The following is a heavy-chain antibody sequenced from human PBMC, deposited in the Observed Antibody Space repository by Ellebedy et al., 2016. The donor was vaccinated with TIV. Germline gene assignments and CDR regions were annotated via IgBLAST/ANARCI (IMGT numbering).Heavy chain of an antibody. J-gene: IGHJ1*01. CDR2: IKSDGTGT. D-gene: IGHD4-17*01. V-gene: IGHV3-74*01. CDR1: GFTVSTYW. Sequence: GGSLRLSCAASGFTVSTYWMHWVRQAPGKGLVWVSRIKSDGTGTTYTDSVKGRFSISRDNAKNSLYLQMNSLRAEDTAVYYCAKPNDYGHNILSFQHWGQGTLVTVSS. CDR3: AKPNDYGHNILSFQH.